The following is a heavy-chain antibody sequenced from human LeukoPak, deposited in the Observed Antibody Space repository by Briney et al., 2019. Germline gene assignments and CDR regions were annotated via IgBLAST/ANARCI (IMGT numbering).Heavy chain of an antibody. V-gene: IGHV3-7*01. CDR3: ARRASDYSSGWYFDWYFDL. D-gene: IGHD6-19*01. CDR1: GFTFSDYC. J-gene: IGHJ2*01. Sequence: GGSLRLSCAASGFTFSDYCMSWVRQAPGKGLEWVGNIKQHGTEIYYVDSVKGRFTISRDNAKNSLSLQMNSLRAEDTAVYYCARRASDYSSGWYFDWYFDLWGRGTLVTVSS. CDR2: IKQHGTEI.